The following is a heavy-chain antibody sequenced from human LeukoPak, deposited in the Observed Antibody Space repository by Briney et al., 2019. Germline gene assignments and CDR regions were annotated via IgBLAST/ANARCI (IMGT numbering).Heavy chain of an antibody. CDR3: ARQEEPGNWFDP. CDR2: IYTSGST. Sequence: SETLSLTCTVSGGSISNYHWSWIRQPAGKGLEWIGHIYTSGSTNYNPSLKSRVTMSVDTSKKQISLELTSVTAADTAMYYCARQEEPGNWFDPWGQGTLVTVSS. CDR1: GGSISNYH. J-gene: IGHJ5*02. V-gene: IGHV4-4*07. D-gene: IGHD1-14*01.